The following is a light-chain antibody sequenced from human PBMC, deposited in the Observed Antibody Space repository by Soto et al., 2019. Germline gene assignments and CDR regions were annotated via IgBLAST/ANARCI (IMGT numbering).Light chain of an antibody. CDR2: DAS. J-gene: IGKJ1*01. V-gene: IGKV1-5*01. CDR1: QSISTW. CDR3: QQYNSYSKT. Sequence: DIQMTQSPSTLSASVGDGVTITCRASQSISTWLAWYQQKAGKAPNLLISDASSLESGVPSRFRGSGSGTEFTLTISSLQPDDFATYYCQQYNSYSKTFGQGTKVDIK.